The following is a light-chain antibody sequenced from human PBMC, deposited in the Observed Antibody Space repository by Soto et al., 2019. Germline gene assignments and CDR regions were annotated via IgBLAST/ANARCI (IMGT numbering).Light chain of an antibody. Sequence: DIQMTQSPYTLSASVGDRVTITCRASQSISSWVACYQQKPGKAPKLLIYKASSLESGVPSRFSGSGSGTEFSLSIGSLPPDDFATYCCHQYHSYRLFDQGTKVVIK. CDR3: HQYHSYRL. V-gene: IGKV1-5*03. CDR1: QSISSW. CDR2: KAS. J-gene: IGKJ1*01.